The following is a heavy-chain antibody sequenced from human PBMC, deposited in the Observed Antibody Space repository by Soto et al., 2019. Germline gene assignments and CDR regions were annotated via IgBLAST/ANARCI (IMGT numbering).Heavy chain of an antibody. Sequence: GGSLRLSCAASGFTFSSYAMHWVRQAPGKGLEWVAVISYDGSNKYYADSVKGRFTISRDNSKNTLYLQMNSLRAEDTAVYYCAREKRRGGIAAPAFDYWGQGTLVTVSS. CDR2: ISYDGSNK. J-gene: IGHJ4*02. CDR1: GFTFSSYA. V-gene: IGHV3-30-3*01. D-gene: IGHD6-13*01. CDR3: AREKRRGGIAAPAFDY.